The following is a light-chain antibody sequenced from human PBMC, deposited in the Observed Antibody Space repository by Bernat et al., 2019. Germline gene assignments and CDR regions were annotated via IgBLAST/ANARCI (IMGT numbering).Light chain of an antibody. CDR2: AAS. CDR1: QSVSSNY. Sequence: EIVLTQSPGTLSLSPGERATLSCRASQSVSSNYLAWYQQKPGQAPRLLIYAASSRATGIPDRFSGSGSGTDFTLTISRLEPEDFAVFYCKQDGSTPRELTFGGGTKGEIK. J-gene: IGKJ4*01. V-gene: IGKV3-20*01. CDR3: KQDGSTPRELT.